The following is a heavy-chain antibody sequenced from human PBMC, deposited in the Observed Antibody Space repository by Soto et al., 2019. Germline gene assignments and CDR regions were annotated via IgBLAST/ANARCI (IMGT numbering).Heavy chain of an antibody. Sequence: SETLSLTCAVSRGSISSSNWWSWVRQPPGKGLEWIGEIYHSGSTNYNPSLKSRVTISVDKSKNQFSLKLSSVTAADTAVYYCARVIEAANWFDPWGQGPLVTVSS. CDR2: IYHSGST. V-gene: IGHV4-4*02. D-gene: IGHD2-15*01. J-gene: IGHJ5*02. CDR3: ARVIEAANWFDP. CDR1: RGSISSSNW.